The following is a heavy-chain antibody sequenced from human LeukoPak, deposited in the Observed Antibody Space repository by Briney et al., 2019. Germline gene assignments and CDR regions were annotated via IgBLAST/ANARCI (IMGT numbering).Heavy chain of an antibody. CDR3: ARVKGSGWYAVDY. CDR1: GFTFSSYE. Sequence: PGGSLRLSCAASGFTFSSYEMNWVRQAPGEGLEWVSYISSSGSTIYYADSVKGRFTISRDNAENSLYLQMDSLRAEDTAVYYCARVKGSGWYAVDYWGQGTLVTVSS. D-gene: IGHD6-19*01. CDR2: ISSSGSTI. J-gene: IGHJ4*02. V-gene: IGHV3-48*03.